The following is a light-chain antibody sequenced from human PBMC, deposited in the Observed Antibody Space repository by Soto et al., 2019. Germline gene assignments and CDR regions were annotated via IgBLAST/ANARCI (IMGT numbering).Light chain of an antibody. CDR1: NSNIGRNT. CDR3: ATWDDSLTGLVV. Sequence: QSVLTQSPSASGTPGQRVTISCSGSNSNIGRNTVNWYQQLPGTAPKLLLYNGNQRPSGVPDRFSGSKSGTSASLAISGLQSDDEADYYCATWDDSLTGLVVFGGGTKLTVL. V-gene: IGLV1-44*01. CDR2: NGN. J-gene: IGLJ2*01.